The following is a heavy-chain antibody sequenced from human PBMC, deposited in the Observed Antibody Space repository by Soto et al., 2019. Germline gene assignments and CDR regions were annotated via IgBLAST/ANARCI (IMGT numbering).Heavy chain of an antibody. V-gene: IGHV1-18*01. CDR3: AKVQEKWSKFFDY. D-gene: IGHD2-15*01. J-gene: IGHJ4*02. CDR1: GYTFANCG. CDR2: INTYNGNT. Sequence: QVQLVQSGAEVKKPGASVKVSCKASGYTFANCGVSWVRQAPGQGLEWMGWINTYNGNTNYAQKLQGRVTMTTDTSTSTAYMELRSLRSDDTAVYYCAKVQEKWSKFFDYWGQGTLVTVSS.